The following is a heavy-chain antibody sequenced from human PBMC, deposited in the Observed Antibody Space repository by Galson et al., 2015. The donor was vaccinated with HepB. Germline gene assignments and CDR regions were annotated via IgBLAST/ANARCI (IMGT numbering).Heavy chain of an antibody. D-gene: IGHD3-9*01. CDR3: ATTRYYDILTGYHFDY. CDR2: MNPNSGNT. Sequence: SVKVSCKASGYTFTSYDINWVRQATGQGLEWMGWMNPNSGNTGYAQKFQGRVTMTRNTSISTAYMELSSLRSEDTAVYYCATTRYYDILTGYHFDYWGQGTLVTVSS. J-gene: IGHJ4*02. CDR1: GYTFTSYD. V-gene: IGHV1-8*01.